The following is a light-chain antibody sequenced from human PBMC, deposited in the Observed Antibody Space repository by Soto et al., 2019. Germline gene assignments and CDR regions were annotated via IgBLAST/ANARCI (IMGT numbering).Light chain of an antibody. CDR2: DAS. J-gene: IGKJ2*01. CDR3: QQSDSWPHT. Sequence: DIQMTQSPASLSAFVGDRVTITCRPSRNIATFLNWYQHKPGKAPQLLIYDASSLLSGVPSRFSGSGSGTHFTLTISSLQPEDFATYYCQQSDSWPHTFGQGTKLEIK. CDR1: RNIATF. V-gene: IGKV1-39*01.